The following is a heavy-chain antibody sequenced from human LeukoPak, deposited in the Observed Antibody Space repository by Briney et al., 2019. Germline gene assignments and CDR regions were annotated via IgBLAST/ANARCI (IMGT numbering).Heavy chain of an antibody. CDR2: IYYRGNS. CDR1: SGSISTSNYY. CDR3: AKDHYDSSGYPFDY. V-gene: IGHV4-39*07. J-gene: IGHJ4*02. Sequence: SETLSLICTVSSGSISTSNYYWGWIRQPPGKGLEWIGSIYYRGNSYYNPSLKSRVTISVDTSQNHFSLKLRSVTAADTAVYYCAKDHYDSSGYPFDYWGQGTLVTVSS. D-gene: IGHD3-22*01.